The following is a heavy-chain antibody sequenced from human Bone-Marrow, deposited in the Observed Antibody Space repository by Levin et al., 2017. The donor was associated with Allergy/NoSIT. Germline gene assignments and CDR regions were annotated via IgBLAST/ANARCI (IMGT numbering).Heavy chain of an antibody. J-gene: IGHJ6*02. V-gene: IGHV4/OR15-8*01. CDR3: ARQNYDVWSGCMDV. CDR1: GDSIRSDNW. D-gene: IGHD3-3*01. CDR2: VYHTGSA. Sequence: SQTLSLTCPVSGDSIRSDNWWAWVRQSPGKGLEYIGKVYHTGSADYNPPLKTRVTISVDESKNQFTLKLTSLTAADTAVYYCARQNYDVWSGCMDVWGQGTTVTVS.